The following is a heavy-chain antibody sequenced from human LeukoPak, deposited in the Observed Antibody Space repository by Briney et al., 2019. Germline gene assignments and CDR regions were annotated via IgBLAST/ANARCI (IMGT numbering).Heavy chain of an antibody. Sequence: SETLSLTCSVSDDSFSTHYWTWIRQPPGKGLEWIGYISSIGSTNYNPSLKSRVTISVDTSKKQFSLKMTSVTAADTAVYYCARDPTTVTIGFDIWGPGTMVTVSS. J-gene: IGHJ3*02. CDR2: ISSIGST. CDR3: ARDPTTVTIGFDI. V-gene: IGHV4-59*11. CDR1: DDSFSTHY. D-gene: IGHD4-17*01.